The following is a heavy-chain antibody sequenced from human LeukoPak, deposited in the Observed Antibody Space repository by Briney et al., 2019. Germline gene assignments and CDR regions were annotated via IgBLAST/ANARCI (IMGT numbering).Heavy chain of an antibody. V-gene: IGHV4-61*02. CDR2: IYGSGST. CDR3: ARGWGSTSSNYFDP. Sequence: SETLSLTCTVSGGSIISNNFYWSWIRQPAGKGLEWIGRIYGSGSTNYSPSRRSRVTISMDTSKNQFSLNLNSVTAADTAVYFCARGWGSTSSNYFDPWGQGTLVTVSS. J-gene: IGHJ5*02. D-gene: IGHD2/OR15-2a*01. CDR1: GGSIISNNFY.